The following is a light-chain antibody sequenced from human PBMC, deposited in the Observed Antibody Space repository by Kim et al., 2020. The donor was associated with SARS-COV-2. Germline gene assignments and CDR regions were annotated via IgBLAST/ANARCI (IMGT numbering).Light chain of an antibody. V-gene: IGLV3-1*01. CDR3: QAWDSSTAV. Sequence: SSKLTQPPSVSVSPGQTASITCSGSKLGDKYAYWYQKKPGQSPVLVIYQHTKRPSGISQRFSGSSSGNTATLTISRAQTMDEADYYCQAWDSSTAVFGGG. J-gene: IGLJ3*02. CDR2: QHT. CDR1: KLGDKY.